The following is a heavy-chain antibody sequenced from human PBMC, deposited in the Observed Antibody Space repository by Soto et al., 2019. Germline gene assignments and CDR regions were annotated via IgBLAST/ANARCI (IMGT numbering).Heavy chain of an antibody. V-gene: IGHV4-59*01. D-gene: IGHD3-22*01. J-gene: IGHJ4*02. CDR2: IYYSGST. Sequence: SETLSLTCTVSGGSISSYYWSWIRQPPGKGLEWIGYIYYSGSTNYNPSLKSRVTISVDTSKNQFSLKLSSVTAADTAMYYCARGPNYYDSSGYYVYWGQGTLVTVSS. CDR1: GGSISSYY. CDR3: ARGPNYYDSSGYYVY.